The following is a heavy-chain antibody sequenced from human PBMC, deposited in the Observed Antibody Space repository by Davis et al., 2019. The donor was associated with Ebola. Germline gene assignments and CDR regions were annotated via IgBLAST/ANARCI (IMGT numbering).Heavy chain of an antibody. CDR3: VKGGWQQYFDY. J-gene: IGHJ4*02. D-gene: IGHD6-13*01. CDR2: IYGGGST. Sequence: GGSLRLSCAASGFTFSSYWMSWVRQAPGKGLEWVSVIYGGGSTYYADSVRGRFTISRDNSKNTLYLQMNSLRAEDTAVYYCVKGGWQQYFDYWGQGTLVTVSS. V-gene: IGHV3-53*01. CDR1: GFTFSSYW.